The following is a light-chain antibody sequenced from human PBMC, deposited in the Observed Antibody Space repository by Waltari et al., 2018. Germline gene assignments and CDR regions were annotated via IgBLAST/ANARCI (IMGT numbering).Light chain of an antibody. V-gene: IGKV3-20*01. CDR2: DAS. Sequence: EIVLTQSPGTLSWSPGERATPSCRASEFVGNDYLAWYQQKPGQAPRLPIYDASRRATGTPDRFSGSGSGTDFSLTISRLEPEDFAVYYCQQYYSSPWTFGQGTKVDI. J-gene: IGKJ1*01. CDR1: EFVGNDY. CDR3: QQYYSSPWT.